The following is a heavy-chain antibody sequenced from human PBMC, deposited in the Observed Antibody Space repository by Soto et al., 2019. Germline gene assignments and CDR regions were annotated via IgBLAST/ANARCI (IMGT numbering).Heavy chain of an antibody. V-gene: IGHV5-51*01. Sequence: VESLTISCQGSGYSFASYWIGWVRQMPGKDLEWMGIIYPGDSDTRYSPSFQGQVTISADKSLRTAYLQWTSLKASDTALYYCARTRSFTLGFYYDGMDVWGQGTTVTVSS. CDR3: ARTRSFTLGFYYDGMDV. CDR2: IYPGDSDT. D-gene: IGHD6-6*01. J-gene: IGHJ6*02. CDR1: GYSFASYW.